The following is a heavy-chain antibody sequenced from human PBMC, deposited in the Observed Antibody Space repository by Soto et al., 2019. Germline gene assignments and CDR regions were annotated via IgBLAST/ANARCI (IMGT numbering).Heavy chain of an antibody. CDR1: GYTFTTYG. J-gene: IGHJ6*02. CDR3: ARDFGYKWNYWVAFEF. V-gene: IGHV1-18*04. Sequence: PSVKVSCKASGYTFTTYGISWVRQAPGQGLEWVGWISPDSGNTNYAQKLQGRVTMTTDTSTTTVYMELRSLRSDDTAVYYCARDFGYKWNYWVAFEFLGQGTTVTVSS. D-gene: IGHD1-20*01. CDR2: ISPDSGNT.